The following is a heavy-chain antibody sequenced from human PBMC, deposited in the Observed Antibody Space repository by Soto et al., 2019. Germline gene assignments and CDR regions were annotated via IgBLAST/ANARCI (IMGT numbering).Heavy chain of an antibody. CDR2: ISYDGSKK. V-gene: IGHV3-30*18. D-gene: IGHD3-16*02. CDR3: VKGLLSLQDQGPFGY. Sequence: QVQLVESGGGVVQPGRSLRLSCAASGFTFSSYGMHWVRQAPGKGLEWVAVISYDGSKKYYADSVKGRFTISRDNSKNTLYPPMNSRRAEDTAVYYCVKGLLSLQDQGPFGYWGQGTLVTVSS. J-gene: IGHJ4*02. CDR1: GFTFSSYG.